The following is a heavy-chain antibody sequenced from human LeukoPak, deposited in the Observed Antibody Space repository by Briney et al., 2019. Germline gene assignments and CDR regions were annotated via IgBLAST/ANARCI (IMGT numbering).Heavy chain of an antibody. D-gene: IGHD6-13*01. J-gene: IGHJ1*01. CDR1: DGSIRGYY. CDR2: INYSGST. Sequence: SETLSLTCTVSDGSIRGYYWSWIRQPPGKGLEWIAYINYSGSTNYNPSLKSRVAISVDTSKNQFSLKLSSVTAADTAVYYCASYSSSLEYFHPWGQGTLVTVSS. CDR3: ASYSSSLEYFHP. V-gene: IGHV4-59*01.